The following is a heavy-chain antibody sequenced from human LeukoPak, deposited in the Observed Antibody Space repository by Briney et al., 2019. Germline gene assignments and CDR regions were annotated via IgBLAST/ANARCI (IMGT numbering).Heavy chain of an antibody. V-gene: IGHV3-66*02. D-gene: IGHD6-6*01. Sequence: PGGSLRLSCAASGVTSNYMTWVRQAPGKGLEWVSVIYNGGTTYYADSVKGRFTISRDNSKSTLFVYLQMNSLRTGDTALYYCAGGGEAARSLAYWGQGALVTVSS. CDR3: AGGGEAARSLAY. CDR2: IYNGGTT. J-gene: IGHJ4*02. CDR1: GVTSNY.